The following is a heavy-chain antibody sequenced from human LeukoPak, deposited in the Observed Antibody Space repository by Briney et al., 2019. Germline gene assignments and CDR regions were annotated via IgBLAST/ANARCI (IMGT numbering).Heavy chain of an antibody. CDR2: IRRRAFGETA. D-gene: IGHD6-13*01. V-gene: IGHV3-49*04. J-gene: IGHJ6*02. CDR3: TREGAAAAYGMDV. Sequence: GGSLRLSCTASGFTFGDYAVSWVRRAPGRGREWVGLIRRRAFGETADYAASVKGRFTISRDDSKSIAYLQMNSLKTEDTAVYYCTREGAAAAYGMDVWGQGTTVTVSS. CDR1: GFTFGDYA.